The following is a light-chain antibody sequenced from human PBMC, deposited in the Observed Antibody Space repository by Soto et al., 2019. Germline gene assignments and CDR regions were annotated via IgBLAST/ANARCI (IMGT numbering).Light chain of an antibody. CDR3: SSYAGSKNVI. CDR1: SSDVGGYNY. CDR2: DVN. V-gene: IGLV2-8*01. J-gene: IGLJ2*01. Sequence: QSALTQPPSASGSPGQSVTISCTGTSSDVGGYNYVSWYQQHPGKAPKLIIYDVNERPSGVPDRFSGSKSGNTASLTVSGLQAEDEADYYCSSYAGSKNVIFGGGTKVTVL.